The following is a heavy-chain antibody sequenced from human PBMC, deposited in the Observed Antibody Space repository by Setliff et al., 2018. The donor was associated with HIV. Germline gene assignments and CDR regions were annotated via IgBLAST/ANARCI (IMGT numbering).Heavy chain of an antibody. CDR3: ATDVGATNRFDY. J-gene: IGHJ4*02. D-gene: IGHD1-26*01. Sequence: PSETLSLTCTVSGGSINSYYWSWIRQPAGKGLEWIGRIFTSGTINTNLSLRSRVTMSVDTSKNRIYLKMNSVTAADTAVYYCATDVGATNRFDYWGQGILVTVSS. V-gene: IGHV4-4*07. CDR1: GGSINSYY. CDR2: IFTSGTI.